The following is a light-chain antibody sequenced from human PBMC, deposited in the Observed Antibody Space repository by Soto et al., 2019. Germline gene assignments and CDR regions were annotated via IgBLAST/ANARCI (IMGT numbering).Light chain of an antibody. CDR2: LGS. CDR3: MQALQTPWT. J-gene: IGKJ1*01. V-gene: IGKV2-28*01. CDR1: RTLLHINGTNY. Sequence: DIVMTQSPLSLPSTLGRPASISSRPGRTLLHINGTNYLDWYLKKPGQSPQLLIYLGSNRASGVPDRFSGSGSGTDFTLKISRAEAEDVGVYYCMQALQTPWTFGQGTKVEIK.